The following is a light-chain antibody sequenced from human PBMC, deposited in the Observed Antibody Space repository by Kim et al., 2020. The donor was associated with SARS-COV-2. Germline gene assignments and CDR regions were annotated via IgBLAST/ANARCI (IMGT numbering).Light chain of an antibody. Sequence: GDRVTITCRASQDINNHLAWYQQKPGKAPELLIYAASILQAGVPSRFSGSATGTDFTLTVTGLQPEDFATYSCQQPRAFPRTFGQGTKE. CDR1: QDINNH. CDR2: AAS. J-gene: IGKJ1*01. V-gene: IGKV1-9*01. CDR3: QQPRAFPRT.